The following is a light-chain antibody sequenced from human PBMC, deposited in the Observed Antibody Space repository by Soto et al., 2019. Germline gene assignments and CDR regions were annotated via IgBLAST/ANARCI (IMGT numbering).Light chain of an antibody. CDR1: QTIRQW. V-gene: IGKV1-5*01. CDR3: HQYDTYST. J-gene: IGKJ1*01. Sequence: DIQMTQSPSTVSASVGDTVIITCRASQTIRQWLAWYQQRPVKAPNLLIYDASSLESGVPSRFSGSGSGTEFTLTITNLQPDYFATYYCHQYDTYSTFGPGTKVEIK. CDR2: DAS.